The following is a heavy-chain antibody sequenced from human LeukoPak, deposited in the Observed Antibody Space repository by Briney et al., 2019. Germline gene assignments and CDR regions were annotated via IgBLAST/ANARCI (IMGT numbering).Heavy chain of an antibody. Sequence: GGSLRLSCAASGFTFSSYGMHWVRQAPGKGLEWVAFIRYDGSNKYYADSVKGRFTISRDNSKYTLYLKMNIMRAGDTDVYYCAKGPRPDYDSSGRAFDYWGQGTLVTVSS. D-gene: IGHD3-22*01. J-gene: IGHJ4*02. CDR3: AKGPRPDYDSSGRAFDY. CDR1: GFTFSSYG. V-gene: IGHV3-30*02. CDR2: IRYDGSNK.